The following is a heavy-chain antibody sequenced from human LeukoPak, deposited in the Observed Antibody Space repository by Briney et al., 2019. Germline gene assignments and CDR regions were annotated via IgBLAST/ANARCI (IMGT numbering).Heavy chain of an antibody. CDR1: GYTLTELS. D-gene: IGHD3-9*01. CDR2: FDPEDGET. Sequence: ASVKVSCKVSGYTLTELSMHWVRQAPGKGLEWMGGFDPEDGETIYAQKFQGRVTMTEDTSTDTAYMELSSLRSEDTAVYYCATTVLRYVDWLLPFDYWGQGTLVTVSS. CDR3: ATTVLRYVDWLLPFDY. V-gene: IGHV1-24*01. J-gene: IGHJ4*02.